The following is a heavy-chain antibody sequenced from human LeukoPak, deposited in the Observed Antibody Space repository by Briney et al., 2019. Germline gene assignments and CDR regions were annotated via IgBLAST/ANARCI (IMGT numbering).Heavy chain of an antibody. Sequence: GGSLRLSCTASGFTFSTYAMTWVRQAPGKGLEWVSALSGSGDDTYYADSMRGRFTISRDNSKNTLYLQMNSLRAEDTAVYYCAKGGRRTYYYENGGYYYQYYFDYWGQGTLVTVSS. CDR1: GFTFSTYA. CDR2: LSGSGDDT. CDR3: AKGGRRTYYYENGGYYYQYYFDY. D-gene: IGHD3-22*01. V-gene: IGHV3-23*01. J-gene: IGHJ4*02.